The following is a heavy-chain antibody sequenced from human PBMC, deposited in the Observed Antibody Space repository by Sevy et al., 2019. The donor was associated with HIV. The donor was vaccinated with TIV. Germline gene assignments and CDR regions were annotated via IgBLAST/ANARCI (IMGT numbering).Heavy chain of an antibody. CDR3: TTASWSQEDYYNY. V-gene: IGHV3-15*01. Sequence: GGSLRLSCAASGFTFSNAWMSWVRQAPGKGLEWVGRIKGKIYDGTIDYAAPVKGRFSISRDDSKNTLYLQMNSLKTEDTAVYYCTTASWSQEDYYNYSGQGTLVTVSS. CDR1: GFTFSNAW. CDR2: IKGKIYDGTI. D-gene: IGHD6-13*01. J-gene: IGHJ4*02.